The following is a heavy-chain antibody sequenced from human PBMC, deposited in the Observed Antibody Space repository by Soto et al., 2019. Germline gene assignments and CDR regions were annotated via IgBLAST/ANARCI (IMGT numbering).Heavy chain of an antibody. D-gene: IGHD3-10*01. CDR3: AIYKFSSGTFSVFDY. V-gene: IGHV4-31*02. J-gene: IGHJ4*02. CDR1: GGSISSVGHY. Sequence: PSETLSLTCRVSGGSISSVGHYWSWIRKPPGKGLEWIGYIYHSGSTYYNPSLISRVTMSVDTSKNQFSLKLGSVTAADTAVYYCAIYKFSSGTFSVFDYWGQGTLVTVSS. CDR2: IYHSGST.